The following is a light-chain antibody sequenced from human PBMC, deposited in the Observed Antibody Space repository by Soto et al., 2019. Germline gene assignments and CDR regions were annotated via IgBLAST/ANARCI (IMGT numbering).Light chain of an antibody. CDR3: ISYTDRQSYL. Sequence: QSALAQPASVSGSPGQSITISCSGTSSDIGSYNHVAWYQQFPGKSPKLMIYAVSDRPSGVSDRFSGSKSGITASLTISGLQTDDEADYYCISYTDRQSYLFGNGKKVNV. V-gene: IGLV2-14*03. CDR2: AVS. CDR1: SSDIGSYNH. J-gene: IGLJ1*01.